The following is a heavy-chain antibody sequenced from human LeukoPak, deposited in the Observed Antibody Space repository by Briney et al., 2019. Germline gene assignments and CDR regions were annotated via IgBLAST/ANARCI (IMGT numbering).Heavy chain of an antibody. D-gene: IGHD2-2*01. Sequence: PSETLSLTCAVYGGSFSGYSWSWIRQPPGKGLEWIGDVNHSGSTNYNPSLKSRVTISEDTSKNQFSLKLSSVTAADTAVYYCARGYQPVTYRIGYWGQGTLVTVSS. J-gene: IGHJ4*02. V-gene: IGHV4-34*01. CDR3: ARGYQPVTYRIGY. CDR2: VNHSGST. CDR1: GGSFSGYS.